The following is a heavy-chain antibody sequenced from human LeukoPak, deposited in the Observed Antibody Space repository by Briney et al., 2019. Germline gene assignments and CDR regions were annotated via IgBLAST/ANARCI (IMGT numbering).Heavy chain of an antibody. D-gene: IGHD6-6*01. Sequence: SETLSLTCTVSGGSISNYYWSWIRQPPGKGLEWIGYIHYSGSTNYNPSLKSRVTISVDTSKNQFSLKLSSVTAADTAVYYCARSRGAFDIWGQGTMVTVSS. V-gene: IGHV4-59*01. CDR1: GGSISNYY. CDR2: IHYSGST. J-gene: IGHJ3*02. CDR3: ARSRGAFDI.